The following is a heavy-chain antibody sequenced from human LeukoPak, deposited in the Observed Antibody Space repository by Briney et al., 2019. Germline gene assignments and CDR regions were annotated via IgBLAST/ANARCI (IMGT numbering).Heavy chain of an antibody. Sequence: ASVKVSCKTSGYTFTYYYMHSVRQAPGQGLEWMGWLNPNTGGANYAQKFQGRVTMTRDTTISRAYMEVASLRSDDTAFYYCARNGEGLDYWREGSLLSVSS. D-gene: IGHD3-10*01. V-gene: IGHV1-2*02. CDR2: LNPNTGGA. CDR1: GYTFTYYY. J-gene: IGHJ4*02. CDR3: ARNGEGLDY.